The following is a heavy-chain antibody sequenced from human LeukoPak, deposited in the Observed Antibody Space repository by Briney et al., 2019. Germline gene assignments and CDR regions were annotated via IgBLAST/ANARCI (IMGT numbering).Heavy chain of an antibody. CDR3: AHTYSSSWYTYYFDY. D-gene: IGHD6-13*01. CDR2: IYWNDDK. J-gene: IGHJ4*02. Sequence: TLSLTCTVSGGSISSYYWSWIRQPPGKALEWLALIYWNDDKRYSPSLKSRLTITKDTSKNQVVLTMTNMDPVDTATYYCAHTYSSSWYTYYFDYWGQGTLVTVSS. V-gene: IGHV2-5*01. CDR1: GGSISSYYW.